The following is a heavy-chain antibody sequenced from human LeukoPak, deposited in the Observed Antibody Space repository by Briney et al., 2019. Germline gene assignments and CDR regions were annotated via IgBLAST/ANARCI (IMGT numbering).Heavy chain of an antibody. D-gene: IGHD1-26*01. J-gene: IGHJ5*02. V-gene: IGHV7-4-1*02. CDR2: INTNTGNP. CDR3: ARAMWELRGHWFDP. CDR1: GYTFTSYT. Sequence: PGASVTVSCKASGYTFTSYTMNWVRQAPGQGLEWMGCINTNTGNPMYAQGFTGRFVFSLDTSVSTACVQISSLKADDTAVYYCARAMWELRGHWFDPWGQGTLVTVSS.